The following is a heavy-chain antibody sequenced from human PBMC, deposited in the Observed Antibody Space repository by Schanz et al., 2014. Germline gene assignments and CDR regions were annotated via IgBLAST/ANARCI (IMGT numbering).Heavy chain of an antibody. CDR1: GFTFRDFG. V-gene: IGHV3-30*03. J-gene: IGHJ4*02. D-gene: IGHD6-19*01. CDR3: GRDYSGGALDY. CDR2: ISHDGSIQ. Sequence: VQVVESGGGLVQPGGSLRLSCAASGFTFRDFGLHWVRQAPGKGLEWVTIISHDGSIQYGADSVKGRFTLSRDNSKNTMDLQMNSLRPEDTAVYYCGRDYSGGALDYWGQGTLVTVSS.